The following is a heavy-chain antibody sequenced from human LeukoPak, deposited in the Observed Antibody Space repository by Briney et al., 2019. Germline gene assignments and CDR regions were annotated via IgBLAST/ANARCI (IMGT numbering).Heavy chain of an antibody. CDR3: ARDEVVVTALDY. D-gene: IGHD2-21*02. V-gene: IGHV4-34*01. J-gene: IGHJ4*02. CDR1: GGSFSGYY. CDR2: INHSGST. Sequence: PSETLSLTCAVYGGSFSGYYWSWIRQPPGKGLEWIGEINHSGSTNYNPSLKSRVTISVDTSKNQFSLKLSSVTAADTAVYYCARDEVVVTALDYWGQGTLVTVSS.